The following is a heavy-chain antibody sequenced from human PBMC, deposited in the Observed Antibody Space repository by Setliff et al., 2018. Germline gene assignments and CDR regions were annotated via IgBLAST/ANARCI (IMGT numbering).Heavy chain of an antibody. J-gene: IGHJ6*02. Sequence: ASVKVSCKASGYTFTGYYMHWVRQAPGQGLEWMGWINPNSGGTNYAQKFQGWVTMTRDTSISTAYMELSRLGSDDTAVYYCARGPRITILGVVSLSLYGMDVWGQGTTVTAP. CDR1: GYTFTGYY. V-gene: IGHV1-2*04. D-gene: IGHD3-3*01. CDR3: ARGPRITILGVVSLSLYGMDV. CDR2: INPNSGGT.